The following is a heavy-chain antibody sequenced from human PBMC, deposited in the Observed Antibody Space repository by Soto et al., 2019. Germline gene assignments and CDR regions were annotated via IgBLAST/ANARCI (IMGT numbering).Heavy chain of an antibody. CDR2: IKNKPNNYAT. D-gene: IGHD1-26*01. CDR1: GFTFSDST. J-gene: IGHJ5*02. Sequence: GGSLRLSCAASGFTFSDSTMHWVRQASGKGLEWLGHIKNKPNNYATAYAASVKGRFTISRDDSRNSAYLQMNSLTAEDTAIYYCTRRSARWEDWFDPWGQGTLVTVSS. CDR3: TRRSARWEDWFDP. V-gene: IGHV3-73*01.